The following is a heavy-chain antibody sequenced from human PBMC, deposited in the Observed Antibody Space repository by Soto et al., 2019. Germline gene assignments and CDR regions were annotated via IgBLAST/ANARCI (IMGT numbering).Heavy chain of an antibody. J-gene: IGHJ4*02. CDR2: IYYSGST. V-gene: IGHV4-59*08. D-gene: IGHD3-3*01. CDR3: ARLDITIFGVVAFDY. CDR1: GGSISSYY. Sequence: PSETLSLTCTAPGGSISSYYWSWIRQPPAKGLEWIGYIYYSGSTNYNPSLKCRVTISVDTSKNQFSLKLSSVTAADTAVYYCARLDITIFGVVAFDYWGQGTLVTVSS.